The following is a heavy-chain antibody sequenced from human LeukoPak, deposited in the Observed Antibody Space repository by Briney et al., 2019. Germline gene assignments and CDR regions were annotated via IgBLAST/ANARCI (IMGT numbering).Heavy chain of an antibody. CDR1: GFTFSSYA. CDR3: ANGGRYSSSYEIYYYGMDV. CDR2: ISSSGGGT. V-gene: IGHV3-23*01. Sequence: GGSLRLSCAASGFTFSSYAMSWVRQAPGKGLEWVSGISSSGGGTYYVDSVKGRFTISRDNSKNTLSLQMNSLRAEDTAVYYCANGGRYSSSYEIYYYGMDVWGQGTTVTVSS. J-gene: IGHJ6*02. D-gene: IGHD6-6*01.